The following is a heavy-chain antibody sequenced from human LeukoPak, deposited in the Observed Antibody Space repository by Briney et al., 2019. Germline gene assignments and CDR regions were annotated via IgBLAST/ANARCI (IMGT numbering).Heavy chain of an antibody. V-gene: IGHV3-7*03. CDR3: ARDFWQWLIRVYYYYGMDV. CDR2: IKEDGSEK. CDR1: GFTFSRYW. D-gene: IGHD6-19*01. Sequence: GGSLGLSCAASGFTFSRYWMSWVRQAPGKGLEWVASIKEDGSEKYYVDSVKGRFIISRDNAKNSLSLQMNSLRAEDTAVYYCARDFWQWLIRVYYYYGMDVWGKGTTVTVSS. J-gene: IGHJ6*04.